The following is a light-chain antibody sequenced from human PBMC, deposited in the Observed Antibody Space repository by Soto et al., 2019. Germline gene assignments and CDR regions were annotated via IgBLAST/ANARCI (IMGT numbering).Light chain of an antibody. Sequence: NFMLTQPHSVSESPGQTVTISCTRSSGSIASDYVQWYQQRPGSAPINVIFEDSQRPSGVPDRFSGSIDSSSNSAFLTISRLTTEDAADYYCQSVDGKYVVFGGGTKLTGL. CDR1: SGSIASDY. V-gene: IGLV6-57*04. J-gene: IGLJ2*01. CDR2: EDS. CDR3: QSVDGKYVV.